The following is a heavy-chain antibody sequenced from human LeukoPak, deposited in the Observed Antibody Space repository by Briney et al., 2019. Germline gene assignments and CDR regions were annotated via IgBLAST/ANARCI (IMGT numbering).Heavy chain of an antibody. Sequence: GASVKVSCKVSGYTLTVLSMHWVRQAPGEGLELMGGIDPESGETIYAQKFQGRVTRTKDTSTDTTNMELSSLRSEDTAVYDCETGPIAAAGTGYFDHWGRGTLVTVSS. CDR1: GYTLTVLS. CDR2: IDPESGET. V-gene: IGHV1-24*01. D-gene: IGHD6-13*01. CDR3: ETGPIAAAGTGYFDH. J-gene: IGHJ2*01.